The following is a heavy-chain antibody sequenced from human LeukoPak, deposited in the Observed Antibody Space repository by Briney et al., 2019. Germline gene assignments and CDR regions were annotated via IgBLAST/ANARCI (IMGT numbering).Heavy chain of an antibody. J-gene: IGHJ5*02. D-gene: IGHD3-10*01. CDR3: VRSHHPGGWFDP. CDR2: INQDEI. Sequence: GGSLRLSCVASGFTFSSSWMSWVRQGPGKGLEWVASINQDEIHYVDAVRGRFTISRDNAKNSLYLQMNSLTADDTAGYYCVRSHHPGGWFDPWGQGTLVTVSS. CDR1: GFTFSSSW. V-gene: IGHV3-7*01.